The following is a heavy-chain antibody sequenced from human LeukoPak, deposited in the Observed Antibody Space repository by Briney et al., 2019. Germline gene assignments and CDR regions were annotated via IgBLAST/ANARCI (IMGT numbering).Heavy chain of an antibody. Sequence: PSETLSLTCAVYGGSFSGYYWSWIRQPPGKGLEWIGEINHSGSTNYNPSLKSRVAISVDTSKNQFSLKLSSVTAADTAVYYCARLQYSVFMDVWGKGTTVTISS. V-gene: IGHV4-34*01. CDR2: INHSGST. J-gene: IGHJ6*04. CDR1: GGSFSGYY. CDR3: ARLQYSVFMDV. D-gene: IGHD2-21*01.